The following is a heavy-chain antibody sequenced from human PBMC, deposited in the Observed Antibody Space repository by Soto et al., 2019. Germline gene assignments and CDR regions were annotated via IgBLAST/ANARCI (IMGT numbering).Heavy chain of an antibody. CDR3: ARHSNSVFVTTFNYYYSYGMDV. CDR1: GYSFTSYW. Sequence: GECLKISCKGSGYSFTSYWISWLRQMPGKGLEWTGRIDPSDSYTNYSPSFQGHVTVSADKSISTAYLQWSSLKASYTAMYYCARHSNSVFVTTFNYYYSYGMDVRGQGTTATGS. D-gene: IGHD4-4*01. V-gene: IGHV5-10-1*01. J-gene: IGHJ6*02. CDR2: IDPSDSYT.